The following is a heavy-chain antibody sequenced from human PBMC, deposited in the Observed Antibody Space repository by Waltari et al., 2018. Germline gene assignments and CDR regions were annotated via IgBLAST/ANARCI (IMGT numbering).Heavy chain of an antibody. CDR2: SXXKTSDT. J-gene: IGHJ5*02. CDR1: GYTFTXXF. D-gene: IGHD2-15*01. V-gene: IGHV1-2*02. Sequence: QVQLVQSGSEVKKPGASLXVSXXXXGYTFTXXFXHWVRQAPGQGLEWMGWSXXKTSDTXYAQKVEGRVTMTRDTSISTAYXXXSNLTSDXXAMYYCXXXVVGLTASGWFDPWXXGTLVTVSS. CDR3: XXXVVGLTASGWFDP.